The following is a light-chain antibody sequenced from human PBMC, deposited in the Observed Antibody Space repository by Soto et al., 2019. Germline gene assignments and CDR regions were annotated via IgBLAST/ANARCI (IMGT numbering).Light chain of an antibody. V-gene: IGKV3-20*01. Sequence: IMLTQTPGTLSLSPGERATLSCRASQSVTSSHLAWYQQKPGQAPRLLIYGASSRATGIPDRFSGSGSGTDFTLTISRLEPEDFAVYYCQQYGSSQAFGQGTRLE. J-gene: IGKJ5*01. CDR1: QSVTSSH. CDR2: GAS. CDR3: QQYGSSQA.